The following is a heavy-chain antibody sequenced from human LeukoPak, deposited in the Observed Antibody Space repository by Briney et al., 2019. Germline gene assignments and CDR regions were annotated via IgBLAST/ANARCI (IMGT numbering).Heavy chain of an antibody. D-gene: IGHD2-15*01. CDR2: ISSSSSYI. V-gene: IGHV3-21*01. J-gene: IGHJ4*02. CDR1: GFTFSSYS. CDR3: ARLGCSGGSCYPGL. Sequence: SGGSLRLSCAASGFTFSSYSMNWVRQAPGKGLEWVSSISSSSSYIYYADSVKGRFTISRDNAKNSLYLQMNSLRAEDTAVYYCARLGCSGGSCYPGLWGQGTLVTVSS.